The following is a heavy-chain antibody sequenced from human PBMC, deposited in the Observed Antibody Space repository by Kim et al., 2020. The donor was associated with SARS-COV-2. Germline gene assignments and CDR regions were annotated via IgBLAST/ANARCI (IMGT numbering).Heavy chain of an antibody. V-gene: IGHV3-30*18. D-gene: IGHD3-10*01. CDR3: AKGGDS. Sequence: GGSLRLSCAASGFIFSSYDMHWVRQAPGKGLEWVAVISYDGSNKYYGDSVKGRFTISRDNSKNTLYLQMNSLRAEDTAVYYCAKGGDSWGQGTLVTVSS. J-gene: IGHJ4*02. CDR1: GFIFSSYD. CDR2: ISYDGSNK.